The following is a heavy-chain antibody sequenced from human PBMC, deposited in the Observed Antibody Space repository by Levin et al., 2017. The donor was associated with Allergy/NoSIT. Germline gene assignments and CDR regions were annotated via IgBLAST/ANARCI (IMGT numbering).Heavy chain of an antibody. J-gene: IGHJ4*02. CDR2: ILPSNGNT. D-gene: IGHD3-10*01. Sequence: ASVKVSCKASGYTFTNYGIFWVRQAPGQGLEWMGWILPSNGNTNYAQKFQGRVTMTTDTSTNTVYMEVRSLRSDDTAVYYCARDMNGSGTVYWGQGTLVTVSS. CDR1: GYTFTNYG. CDR3: ARDMNGSGTVY. V-gene: IGHV1-18*01.